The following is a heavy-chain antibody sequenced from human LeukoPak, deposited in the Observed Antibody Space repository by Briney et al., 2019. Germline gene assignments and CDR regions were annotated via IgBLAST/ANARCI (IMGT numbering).Heavy chain of an antibody. CDR1: GFTFDDYA. J-gene: IGHJ1*01. CDR2: IIGSGGST. V-gene: IGHV3-23*01. CDR3: ASTILWPEYFHH. Sequence: PGGSLRLSCAASGFTFDDYAMHWVSQAPGKGMEWVSAIIGSGGSTYYADSVKGRFTISRDNSKSTLFLQMNSLRADDTAVYYCASTILWPEYFHHWGQGTLVTVSS. D-gene: IGHD3-10*01.